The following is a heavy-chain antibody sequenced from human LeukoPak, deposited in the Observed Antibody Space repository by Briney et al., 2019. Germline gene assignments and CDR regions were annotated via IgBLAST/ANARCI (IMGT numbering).Heavy chain of an antibody. CDR2: ISAYNGNT. J-gene: IGHJ4*02. D-gene: IGHD1-1*01. CDR3: ARGYNWNYAGNDC. V-gene: IGHV1-18*01. CDR1: GYTFTTYG. Sequence: ASVKVSCKASGYTFTTYGIGWVRQAPGQGLEWMGWISAYNGNTNYAQKFQGRVTMTTDTSTSTAYMELRSLTSDDTAVYYCARGYNWNYAGNDCWGQGSLVTVSS.